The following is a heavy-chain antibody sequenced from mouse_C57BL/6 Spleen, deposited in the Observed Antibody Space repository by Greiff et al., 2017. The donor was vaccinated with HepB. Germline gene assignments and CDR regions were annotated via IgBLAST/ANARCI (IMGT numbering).Heavy chain of an antibody. CDR2: INPSSGYT. CDR3: ARSYYDYEFAY. CDR1: GYTFTSYT. D-gene: IGHD2-4*01. J-gene: IGHJ3*01. V-gene: IGHV1-4*01. Sequence: QVHVKQSGAELARPGASVKMSCKASGYTFTSYTMHWVKQRPGQGLEWIGYINPSSGYTKYNQKFKDKATLTADKSSSTAYMQLSSLTSEDSAVYYCARSYYDYEFAYWGQGTLVTVSA.